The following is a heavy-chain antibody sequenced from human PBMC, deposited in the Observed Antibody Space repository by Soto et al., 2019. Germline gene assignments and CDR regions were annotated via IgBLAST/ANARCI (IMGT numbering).Heavy chain of an antibody. J-gene: IGHJ4*02. CDR2: INHSGSA. V-gene: IGHV4-34*01. CDR3: ARGLITGSQYSGGWYYFDS. Sequence: QVQLQQSGAGLLKPSETLSLTCDVYGGSFSGYIWTWIRQTPGKGLQWIGQINHSGSANYNPSLKERVTTSVHPSTSKFSLGLSPVTAADTAVYYCARGLITGSQYSGGWYYFDSWGQGTQGTVSS. CDR1: GGSFSGYI. D-gene: IGHD1-26*01.